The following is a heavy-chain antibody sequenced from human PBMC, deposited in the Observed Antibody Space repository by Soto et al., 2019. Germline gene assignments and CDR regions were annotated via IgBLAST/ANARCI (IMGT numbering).Heavy chain of an antibody. CDR1: GYSFTIYW. J-gene: IGHJ6*02. D-gene: IGHD1-26*01. V-gene: IGHV5-51*01. CDR3: ARLNRRVGAATYYYYGMDV. Sequence: GEAPKIPRKGFGYSFTIYWLGRVRQMSGKGLEWMGIIYPGVSDTRYGPSFQGQVTISADKSISNAYLQWSSLKASESAVYSGARLNRRVGAATYYYYGMDVWGQGTTVTVSS. CDR2: IYPGVSDT.